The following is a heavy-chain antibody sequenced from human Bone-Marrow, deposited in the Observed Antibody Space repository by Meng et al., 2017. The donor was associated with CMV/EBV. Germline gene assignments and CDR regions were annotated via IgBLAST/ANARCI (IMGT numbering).Heavy chain of an antibody. J-gene: IGHJ4*02. CDR2: INPNSGGT. CDR3: ARVPVVGATPFDY. Sequence: ASVKVSCKASGYTFTGYYMHWVRQAPGQGLEWMGWINPNSGGTNYAQKFQGRVTMTRDTSISTAYMELSRLRSDDTAVYYCARVPVVGATPFDYWGQGPLVTVSS. D-gene: IGHD1-26*01. V-gene: IGHV1-2*02. CDR1: GYTFTGYY.